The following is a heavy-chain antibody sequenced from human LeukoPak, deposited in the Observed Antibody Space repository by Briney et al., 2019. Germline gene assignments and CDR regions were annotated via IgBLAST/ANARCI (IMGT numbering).Heavy chain of an antibody. D-gene: IGHD3-22*01. Sequence: SETLSLTCTVSGGSISSSSYYWGWIRQPPGKGLEWIGSIYYSGSTYYNPSLKSRVTISVDTSKNQFSLKLSSVTAADTAVYYCARTDSSGYYSHAFDIWGQGTMVTVSS. CDR2: IYYSGST. V-gene: IGHV4-39*01. CDR3: ARTDSSGYYSHAFDI. J-gene: IGHJ3*02. CDR1: GGSISSSSYY.